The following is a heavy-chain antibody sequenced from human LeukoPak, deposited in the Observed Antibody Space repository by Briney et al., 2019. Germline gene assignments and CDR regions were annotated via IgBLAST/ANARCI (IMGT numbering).Heavy chain of an antibody. J-gene: IGHJ4*02. CDR2: ISYSGST. Sequence: SETLSLTCAVSRGSIINYYWSWIRQSPGKGLEWIGYISYSGSTNYNPALKSRVTISVDTSKNQFSLKLRSVTAADTAVYYCASGRKYSATSDYWGQGNLVTVSS. D-gene: IGHD5-12*01. CDR1: RGSIINYY. V-gene: IGHV4-59*01. CDR3: ASGRKYSATSDY.